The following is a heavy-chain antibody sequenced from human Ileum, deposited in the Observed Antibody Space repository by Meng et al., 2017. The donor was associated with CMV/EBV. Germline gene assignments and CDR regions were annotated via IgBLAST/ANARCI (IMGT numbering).Heavy chain of an antibody. CDR2: INTDGTTL. CDR3: VRADVADQNNIAIAYFYGLDV. V-gene: IGHV3-74*03. D-gene: IGHD2/OR15-2a*01. CDR1: GFTFTNYW. Sequence: GGPLRLSCAVSGFTFTNYWMHWVRHSPGKGLEWVSRINTDGTTLTYAASVKGRFTVSRDNAKNMVYLQMDSLRANDTGVYYCVRADVADQNNIAIAYFYGLDVWGQGTTVTVSS. J-gene: IGHJ6*02.